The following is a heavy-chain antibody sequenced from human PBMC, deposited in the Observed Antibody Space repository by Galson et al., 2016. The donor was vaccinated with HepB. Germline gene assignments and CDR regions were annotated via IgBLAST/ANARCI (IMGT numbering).Heavy chain of an antibody. J-gene: IGHJ2*01. D-gene: IGHD2-2*01. Sequence: PALVKPTQTLTLTCTFSGFSFTTTRRGVGWIRQPPGKALEWLGLIYWNGDKRYSPSLRSRLTITKDTSENQVVLTMTNMDPVDTATYFCAHRPPHSDIPPGVWYFDLWGRGALVTVSS. V-gene: IGHV2-5*01. CDR2: IYWNGDK. CDR3: AHRPPHSDIPPGVWYFDL. CDR1: GFSFTTTRRG.